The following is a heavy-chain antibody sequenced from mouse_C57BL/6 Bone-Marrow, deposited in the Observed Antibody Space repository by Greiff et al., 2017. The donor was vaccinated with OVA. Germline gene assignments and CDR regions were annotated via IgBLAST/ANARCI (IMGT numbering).Heavy chain of an antibody. CDR1: GYSFTGYY. Sequence: EVQLQQSGPELVKPGASVKISCKASGYSFTGYYMNWVKQSPEKSLEWIGEINPSTGGTTYNQKFKAKATLTVDKSSSTAYMQLKSLTSEDAAVYYCARGHYYGSSYGDYWGQGTTLTVSS. D-gene: IGHD1-1*01. CDR3: ARGHYYGSSYGDY. J-gene: IGHJ2*01. CDR2: INPSTGGT. V-gene: IGHV1-42*01.